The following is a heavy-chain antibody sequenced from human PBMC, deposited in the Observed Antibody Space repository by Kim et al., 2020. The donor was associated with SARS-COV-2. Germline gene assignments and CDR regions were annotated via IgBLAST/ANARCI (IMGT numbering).Heavy chain of an antibody. CDR3: ARDSLAAAGTISY. Sequence: GGSLRLSCAASGFTFSSYSMNWVRQAPGKGLEWVSSISSSSSYIYYADSVKGRFTISRDNAKNSLYLQMNSLRAEDTAVYYCARDSLAAAGTISYWGQGTLVTVSS. V-gene: IGHV3-21*01. CDR1: GFTFSSYS. CDR2: ISSSSSYI. D-gene: IGHD6-13*01. J-gene: IGHJ4*02.